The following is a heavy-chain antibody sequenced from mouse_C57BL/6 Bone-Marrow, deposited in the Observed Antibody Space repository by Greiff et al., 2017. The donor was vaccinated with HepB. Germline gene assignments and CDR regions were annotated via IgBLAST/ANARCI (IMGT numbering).Heavy chain of an antibody. CDR1: GYTFTSYW. Sequence: QVQLQQPGAELVKPGASVKLSCKASGYTFTSYWMHWVKQRPGQGLEWIGMIHTNSGSTNYNEKFKSKATLTVDKSSSTAYMQLSSLTSEDSAVYYCARESGYDYDDYFDYWGQGTTLTVSS. J-gene: IGHJ2*01. CDR3: ARESGYDYDDYFDY. CDR2: IHTNSGST. V-gene: IGHV1-64*01. D-gene: IGHD2-4*01.